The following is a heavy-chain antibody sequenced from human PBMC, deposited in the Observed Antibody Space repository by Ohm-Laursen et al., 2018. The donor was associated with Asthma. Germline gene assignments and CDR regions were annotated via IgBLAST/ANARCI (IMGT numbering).Heavy chain of an antibody. D-gene: IGHD1-26*01. Sequence: TQTLTLTCTLSGFSITTSGVGVGWLRQPPQKALEWLAVIYWDDDRQYRPSLRSRLTITKETSKNQVVLTMTNMDPVDTGTYFCARTKWAGVSSAWFDPWGQGTLVTVSS. CDR2: IYWDDDR. CDR1: GFSITTSGVG. CDR3: ARTKWAGVSSAWFDP. V-gene: IGHV2-5*02. J-gene: IGHJ5*02.